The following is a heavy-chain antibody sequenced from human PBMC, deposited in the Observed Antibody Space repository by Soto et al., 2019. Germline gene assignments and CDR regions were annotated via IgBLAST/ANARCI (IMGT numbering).Heavy chain of an antibody. D-gene: IGHD1-26*01. Sequence: ASVKVSCKASGYTFTGYYMHWVRQAPGQGLEWMGWINPNSGGTNYAQKFQGWVTMTRDTSISTAYMELSRLRSDDTAVYYCARGLYSGTYFYYYYGMDVWGQGTTVTVSS. J-gene: IGHJ6*02. CDR2: INPNSGGT. CDR3: ARGLYSGTYFYYYYGMDV. CDR1: GYTFTGYY. V-gene: IGHV1-2*04.